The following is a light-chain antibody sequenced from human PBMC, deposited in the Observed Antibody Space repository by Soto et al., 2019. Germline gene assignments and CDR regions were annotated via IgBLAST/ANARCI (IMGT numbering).Light chain of an antibody. CDR1: SSDVGGYNY. CDR2: EVS. Sequence: QSALTQPASVSGSPGQSITISCTGTSSDVGGYNYVSWFQQHPGRAPKLMIYEVSYRPSGVSNRFSGSKSGNTASLTISGGQDADDDDDYCTSSTSTSPPGVFGGGTKLTVL. V-gene: IGLV2-14*01. CDR3: TSSTSTSPPGV. J-gene: IGLJ2*01.